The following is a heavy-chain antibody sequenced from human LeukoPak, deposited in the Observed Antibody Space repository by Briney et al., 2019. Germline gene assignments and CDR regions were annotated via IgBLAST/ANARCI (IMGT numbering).Heavy chain of an antibody. CDR1: GGSISSYY. V-gene: IGHV4-4*07. CDR2: IYSSGST. CDR3: ARDGIPAARKGYYYYYGMDV. D-gene: IGHD6-13*01. J-gene: IGHJ6*02. Sequence: PSETLSLTCTVSGGSISSYYWSWIRQPAGKGLEWIGRIYSSGSTNYNPSLKSRVTMSVDTSKNQFSLKVSSVTAADTAAYYCARDGIPAARKGYYYYYGMDVWGQGTTVTVSS.